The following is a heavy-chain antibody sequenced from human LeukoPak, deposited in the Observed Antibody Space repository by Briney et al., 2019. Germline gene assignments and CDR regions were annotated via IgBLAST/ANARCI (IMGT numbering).Heavy chain of an antibody. CDR2: FNLGGGT. CDR1: GGSFSGYY. CDR3: ARIYNDTSGNHNQAFDM. J-gene: IGHJ3*02. V-gene: IGHV4-34*01. Sequence: AETLSLTCAVYGGSFSGYYWSWIRQPPGRGLEWTGEFNLGGGTNYNPSLKSRLTILVDAAKSQVSLKLSSVTPADTAVYYCARIYNDTSGNHNQAFDMWGQGTMVTVSS. D-gene: IGHD3-22*01.